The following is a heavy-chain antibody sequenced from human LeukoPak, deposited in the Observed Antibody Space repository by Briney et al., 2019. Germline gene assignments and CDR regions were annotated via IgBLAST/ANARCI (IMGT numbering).Heavy chain of an antibody. CDR3: ASSYLGILTGYSY. V-gene: IGHV3-66*02. J-gene: IGHJ4*02. CDR1: GFTVSSNF. CDR2: IYSGGTT. Sequence: GGSLRLSCAASGFTVSSNFTSWVRQAPGKGLDWVSVIYSGGTTYFADSVKGRFTISRDNSKNTLFLQMNSLRAEDTAVYYCASSYLGILTGYSYWGQGTLVTVSS. D-gene: IGHD3-9*01.